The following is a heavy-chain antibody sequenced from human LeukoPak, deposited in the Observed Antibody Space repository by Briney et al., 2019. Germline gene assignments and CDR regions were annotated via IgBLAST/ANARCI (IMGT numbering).Heavy chain of an antibody. V-gene: IGHV4-39*01. D-gene: IGHD1-7*01. Sequence: SETLSLTCTVSGGSISSSSYYWGWIRQPPGKGLEWIGSIYYSGSTYYNPSLKSRVTISVDTSKNQFSLKLSSVTAADTAVYYCAKSRWNYARYYYGMDVWGQGTTVTVSS. CDR1: GGSISSSSYY. J-gene: IGHJ6*02. CDR2: IYYSGST. CDR3: AKSRWNYARYYYGMDV.